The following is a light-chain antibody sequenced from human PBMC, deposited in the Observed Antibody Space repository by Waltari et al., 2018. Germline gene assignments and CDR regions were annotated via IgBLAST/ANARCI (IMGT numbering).Light chain of an antibody. V-gene: IGLV2-14*03. Sequence: QSALTQPASVSGSPGQSITIPCTGIGRALDDSDFFSLYQHQPGKAPRVIIFDVTNRPSGISHRFSASKSANTASLTISGLQPEDEGDYYCTSQALDGVVLFGGGTQVTV. CDR2: DVT. J-gene: IGLJ2*01. CDR1: GRALDDSDF. CDR3: TSQALDGVVL.